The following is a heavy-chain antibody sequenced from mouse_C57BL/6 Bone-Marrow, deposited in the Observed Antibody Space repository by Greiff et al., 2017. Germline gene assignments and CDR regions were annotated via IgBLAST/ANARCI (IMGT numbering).Heavy chain of an antibody. CDR1: GYTFTDYE. CDR2: IDPETGGT. CDR3: TRGAAHGAY. D-gene: IGHD3-2*02. V-gene: IGHV1-15*01. J-gene: IGHJ3*01. Sequence: LVESGAELVRPGASVTLSCKASGYTFTDYEMHWVKQTPVHGLEWIGAIDPETGGTAYNQKFKGKAILTADKSSSTAYMELRSLTSEDSAVYYCTRGAAHGAYWGQGTLVTVSA.